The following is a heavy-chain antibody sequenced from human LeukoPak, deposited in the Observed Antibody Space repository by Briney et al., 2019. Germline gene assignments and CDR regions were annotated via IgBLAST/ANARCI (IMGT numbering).Heavy chain of an antibody. V-gene: IGHV3-43*02. J-gene: IGHJ4*02. CDR2: ISGDGGST. CDR3: AKAYHTQAGDAIDY. CDR1: GFTFDDYA. D-gene: IGHD3-10*01. Sequence: PGGSLRLTCAASGFTFDDYAMHWVRQAPGKGLEWVSLISGDGGSTYYADSVKGRFTISRDNSKNSLYLQMNSLRTEDTALYYCAKAYHTQAGDAIDYRGQGTLVTVSS.